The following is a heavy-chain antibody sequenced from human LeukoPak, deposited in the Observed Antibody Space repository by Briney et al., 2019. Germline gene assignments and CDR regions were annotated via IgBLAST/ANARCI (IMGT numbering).Heavy chain of an antibody. D-gene: IGHD6-13*01. CDR3: ARSGYSNSWYPSDY. CDR2: IYSSGGP. V-gene: IGHV4-4*09. J-gene: IGHJ4*02. CDR1: NGSISGFY. Sequence: SETLSLTCSVSNGSISGFYWSWIRQSPGKGLEGIGYIYSSGGPHYNPSLKGRVILSVDTSKNQFSLSLSSVTAADTAVYYCARSGYSNSWYPSDYWGQGTLVTVSS.